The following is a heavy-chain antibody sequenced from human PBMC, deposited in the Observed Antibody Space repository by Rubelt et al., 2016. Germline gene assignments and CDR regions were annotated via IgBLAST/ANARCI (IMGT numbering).Heavy chain of an antibody. CDR1: GGSFSGYY. Sequence: QVQLQQWGAGLLKPSETLSLTCAVYGGSFSGYYWSWIRQPPGKGLEWIGEINHSGSTNYNPSLKSRVTISVDTSKSQLSLKLSSVTAADTAVYYCARHAYSSGWEDWFDPWGQGTLVTVSS. V-gene: IGHV4-34*01. CDR2: INHSGST. J-gene: IGHJ5*02. D-gene: IGHD6-19*01. CDR3: ARHAYSSGWEDWFDP.